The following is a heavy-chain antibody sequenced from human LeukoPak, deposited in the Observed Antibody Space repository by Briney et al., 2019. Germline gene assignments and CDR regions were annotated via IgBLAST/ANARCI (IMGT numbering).Heavy chain of an antibody. CDR2: ISGSGGST. Sequence: PGGSLRLSCAASGFTFSNYAMSWVRQAPGKGLEWVSAISGSGGSTYYADSLKGRFTISRDNSKNTLFLQMNSLRADDTAIYYCAKVLVTAYYYYYAMDVWGQGTTVTVSS. D-gene: IGHD2-21*02. V-gene: IGHV3-23*01. J-gene: IGHJ6*02. CDR1: GFTFSNYA. CDR3: AKVLVTAYYYYYAMDV.